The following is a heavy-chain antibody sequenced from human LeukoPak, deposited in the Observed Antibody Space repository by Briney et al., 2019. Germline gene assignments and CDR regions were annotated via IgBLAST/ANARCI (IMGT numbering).Heavy chain of an antibody. D-gene: IGHD2-21*02. CDR2: IYYSGST. Sequence: SETLSLTCTVAGGSISSSSYYWGWIRQPPGKGLEWIGSIYYSGSTYYNPSLKRRVTISVDTSKIQFSLKLRAVTAADTAVYYCARRTRWVTLFDYWGQGTLVTVSS. CDR1: GGSISSSSYY. V-gene: IGHV4-39*01. CDR3: ARRTRWVTLFDY. J-gene: IGHJ4*02.